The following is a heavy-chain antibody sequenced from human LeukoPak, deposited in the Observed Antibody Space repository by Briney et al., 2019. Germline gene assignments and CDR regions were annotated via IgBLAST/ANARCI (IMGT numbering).Heavy chain of an antibody. CDR2: INPNSGGT. CDR1: GYTFTGYY. CDR3: AGDRIYCSSTSCYYVEPEPAYYYYYMDV. D-gene: IGHD2-2*01. Sequence: ASVKVSCKASGYTFTGYYMHWVLQAPGQGLEWMGWINPNSGGTNYAQKFQGRVTMTRDTSISTAYMELSRLRSDDTAVYYCAGDRIYCSSTSCYYVEPEPAYYYYYMDVWGKGTTVTVSS. J-gene: IGHJ6*03. V-gene: IGHV1-2*02.